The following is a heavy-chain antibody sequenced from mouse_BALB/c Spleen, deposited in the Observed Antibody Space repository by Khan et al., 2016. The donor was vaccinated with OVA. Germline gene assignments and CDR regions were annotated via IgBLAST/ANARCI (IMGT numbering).Heavy chain of an antibody. D-gene: IGHD2-13*01. V-gene: IGHV1S56*01. Sequence: QVQLQQSGPELVNPGDLVKISCKASGYTFTSYDINWVKQRPGQGLEWIGWIYPGDGGTTNNENFQGQATLTADNSPSPAYMQLSSLTSDNSAVYFCTSGDYPYYFDYWGQGTTLTVSS. CDR1: GYTFTSYD. J-gene: IGHJ2*01. CDR2: IYPGDGGT. CDR3: TSGDYPYYFDY.